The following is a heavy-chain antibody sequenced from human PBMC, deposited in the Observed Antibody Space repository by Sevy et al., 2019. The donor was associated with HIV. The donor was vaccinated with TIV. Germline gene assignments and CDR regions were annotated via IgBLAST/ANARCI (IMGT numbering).Heavy chain of an antibody. CDR2: IYYSGST. CDR1: GGSISSDY. V-gene: IGHV4-59*01. D-gene: IGHD3-3*01. Sequence: SETLSLTCTVSGGSISSDYWSWIRQPPGKGLEWIGYIYYSGSTNYNPSLKSRVTISVDTSKNQFSLKLSSVTAADTAMYYCARSITILVVVRRSWFDPWGQGTLVTVSS. J-gene: IGHJ5*02. CDR3: ARSITILVVVRRSWFDP.